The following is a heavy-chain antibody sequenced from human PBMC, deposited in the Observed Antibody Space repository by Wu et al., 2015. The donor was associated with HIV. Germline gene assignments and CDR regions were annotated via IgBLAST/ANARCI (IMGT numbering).Heavy chain of an antibody. J-gene: IGHJ6*03. CDR2: MNPNSGNT. V-gene: IGHV1-8*01. CDR1: GYTFTSYD. Sequence: QVQLVQSGAEVKKPGASVKVSCKASGYTFTSYDINWVRQATGQGLEWMGWMNPNSGNTGYAQKFQGRVTMTRNTSISTVYMELTGLRSDDTAVYYCARGMGDYYYYYYMDVWGEGDQRSPSP. CDR3: ARGMGDYYYYYYMDV.